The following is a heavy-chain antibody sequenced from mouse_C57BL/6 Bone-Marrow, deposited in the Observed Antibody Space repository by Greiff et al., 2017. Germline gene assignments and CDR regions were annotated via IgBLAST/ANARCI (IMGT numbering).Heavy chain of an antibody. V-gene: IGHV1-81*01. J-gene: IGHJ1*03. CDR1: GYTFTSYG. Sequence: QVQLQQSGAELARPGASVKLSCKASGYTFTSYGISWVKQSTGQGLEWIGEIYPRSGNTYYNEKFKGKATLTADKSSSTAYMELRSLTSEDSAVYFCARRETTVHWYFDVWGTGTTVTVSS. CDR2: IYPRSGNT. D-gene: IGHD1-1*01. CDR3: ARRETTVHWYFDV.